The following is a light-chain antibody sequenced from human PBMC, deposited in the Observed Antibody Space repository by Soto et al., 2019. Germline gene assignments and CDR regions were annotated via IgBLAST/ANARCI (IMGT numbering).Light chain of an antibody. J-gene: IGLJ1*01. CDR1: SSDLGDYNY. Sequence: QSALTQPASVSGSPGQSITISCTGTSSDLGDYNYVSWYQQYPGKAPKLMIYDASNRPSGVSNRFSGSKSGNTASLTISGLQAEDEADYYCSSYITTSTAYVFGTGTQLTVL. V-gene: IGLV2-14*01. CDR3: SSYITTSTAYV. CDR2: DAS.